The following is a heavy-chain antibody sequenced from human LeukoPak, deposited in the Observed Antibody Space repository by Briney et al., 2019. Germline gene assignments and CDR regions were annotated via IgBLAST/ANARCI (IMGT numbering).Heavy chain of an antibody. V-gene: IGHV4-59*08. CDR3: ARHEPAWRDAFDF. CDR2: INYRGTT. CDR1: GGSISTYY. D-gene: IGHD1-14*01. J-gene: IGHJ3*01. Sequence: SETLSLTCTVSGGSISTYYWSWIRQPPGKGLEYIGYINYRGTTDSNPSLKSRVTISVDTSKNQFSLKLNSVTAADTAVYFCARHEPAWRDAFDFWGQGTMVTVSS.